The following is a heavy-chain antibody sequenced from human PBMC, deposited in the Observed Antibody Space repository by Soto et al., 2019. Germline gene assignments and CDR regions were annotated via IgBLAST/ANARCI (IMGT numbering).Heavy chain of an antibody. CDR1: GFTFSSYA. D-gene: IGHD5-12*01. Sequence: GGSLRLSCAASGFTFSSYAMHWVRQAPGKGLEWVAVISYDGSNKYYADSVKGRFTISRDNSKNTLYLQMNSLRAEDTAVYYCARDKEMATIDAFDIWGQGTMVTVSS. J-gene: IGHJ3*02. CDR3: ARDKEMATIDAFDI. CDR2: ISYDGSNK. V-gene: IGHV3-30-3*01.